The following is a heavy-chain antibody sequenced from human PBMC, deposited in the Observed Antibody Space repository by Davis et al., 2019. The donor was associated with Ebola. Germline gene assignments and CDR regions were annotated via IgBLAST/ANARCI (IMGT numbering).Heavy chain of an antibody. D-gene: IGHD6-13*01. Sequence: AASVKVSCKASGGSFSSYTISWVRQAPGQGLEWMGRINPNSGGTNYAQKFQGRVTMTRDTSISTAYMELSRLRSDDTAVYYCARHSGAGTYAPYYYYYGMDVWGKGTTVTVSS. V-gene: IGHV1-2*06. J-gene: IGHJ6*04. CDR3: ARHSGAGTYAPYYYYYGMDV. CDR2: INPNSGGT. CDR1: GGSFSSYT.